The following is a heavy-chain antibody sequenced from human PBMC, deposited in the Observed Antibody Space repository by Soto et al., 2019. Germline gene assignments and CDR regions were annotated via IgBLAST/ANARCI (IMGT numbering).Heavy chain of an antibody. CDR2: ISAYNGNT. V-gene: IGHV1-18*01. J-gene: IGHJ4*02. Sequence: ASVKVSCKASGYTFTSYGISWVRQAPGQGLEWMGWISAYNGNTNYAQKLQGRVTMTTDTSTSTAYMELRSLRSDDTAVYYCARLPLPGYSSSWSLDYWGQGTLVTFSS. D-gene: IGHD6-13*01. CDR1: GYTFTSYG. CDR3: ARLPLPGYSSSWSLDY.